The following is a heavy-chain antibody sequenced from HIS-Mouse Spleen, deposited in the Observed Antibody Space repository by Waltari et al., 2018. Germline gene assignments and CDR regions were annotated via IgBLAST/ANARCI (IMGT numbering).Heavy chain of an antibody. CDR1: GFTFSGSA. Sequence: EVQLVESGGGLVQPGGSLKLSCAASGFTFSGSAMHWVRQHSGNGLEWVGRIRSKANSYATAYAASVKGRFTISRDDSKNTAYLQMNSLKTEDTAVYYCTGGSWSGYYFDYWGQGTLVTVSS. CDR2: IRSKANSYAT. J-gene: IGHJ4*02. D-gene: IGHD3-3*01. V-gene: IGHV3-73*01. CDR3: TGGSWSGYYFDY.